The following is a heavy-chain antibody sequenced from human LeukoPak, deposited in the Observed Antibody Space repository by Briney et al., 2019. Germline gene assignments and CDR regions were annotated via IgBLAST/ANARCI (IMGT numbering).Heavy chain of an antibody. CDR3: ARDRSHYYDSSGYYYTPDAFDI. CDR2: INPSGGST. J-gene: IGHJ3*02. V-gene: IGHV1-46*01. Sequence: GASVKVSCKASVYTFTSYYMHWVRQAPGQGLERMGIINPSGGSTSYAQKFQGRVTMTRDTSTSTVYMELSSLRSEDTAVYSCARDRSHYYDSSGYYYTPDAFDIWGQGTMVTVSS. CDR1: VYTFTSYY. D-gene: IGHD3-22*01.